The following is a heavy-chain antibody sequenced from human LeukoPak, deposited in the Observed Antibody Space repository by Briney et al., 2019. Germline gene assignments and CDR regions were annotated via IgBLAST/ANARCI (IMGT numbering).Heavy chain of an antibody. CDR3: ARENIVLMVYAIDD. CDR2: ISSSSSYI. D-gene: IGHD2-8*01. J-gene: IGHJ4*02. Sequence: GGSLRLSCAASGFTFSGYALSWVRQAPGKGLEWVSSISSSSSYIYYADSVKGRFTISRDNAKNSLYLQMNSLRAEDTAVYYCARENIVLMVYAIDDWGQGTLVTVSS. V-gene: IGHV3-21*01. CDR1: GFTFSGYA.